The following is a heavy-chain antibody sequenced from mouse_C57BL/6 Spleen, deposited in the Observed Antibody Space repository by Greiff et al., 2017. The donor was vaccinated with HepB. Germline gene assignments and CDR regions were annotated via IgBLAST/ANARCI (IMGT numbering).Heavy chain of an antibody. CDR2: IRSKSNNYAT. CDR3: VRQGDYGSSLYYFDY. J-gene: IGHJ2*01. CDR1: GFSFNTYA. Sequence: EVKLQESGGGLVQPKGSLKLSCAASGFSFNTYAMNWVRQAPGKGLEWVARIRSKSNNYATYYADSVKDRFTISRDDSESMLYLQMNNLKTEDTAMYYCVRQGDYGSSLYYFDYWGQGTTLTVSS. V-gene: IGHV10-1*01. D-gene: IGHD1-1*01.